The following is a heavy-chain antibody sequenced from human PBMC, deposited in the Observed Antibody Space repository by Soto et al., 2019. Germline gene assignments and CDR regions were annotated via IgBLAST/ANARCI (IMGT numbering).Heavy chain of an antibody. J-gene: IGHJ6*02. V-gene: IGHV3-23*01. D-gene: IGHD2-8*01. CDR1: GFTCSSYA. Sequence: GGSLRLSCAPSGFTCSSYAMSWVRQAPGKGLEWVSAISGSGGSTYYADSVKGRFTISRDNSTNTLYLQMNSLRAEDTAVYYCAKSYWYAADHGMDVWGQGTTLTVSS. CDR3: AKSYWYAADHGMDV. CDR2: ISGSGGST.